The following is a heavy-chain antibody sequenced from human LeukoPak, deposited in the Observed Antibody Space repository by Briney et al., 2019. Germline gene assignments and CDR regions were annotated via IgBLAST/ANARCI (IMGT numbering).Heavy chain of an antibody. CDR2: IYYSGST. V-gene: IGHV4-59*01. CDR3: AREPYSDY. D-gene: IGHD5-12*01. CDR1: GGSISSYY. Sequence: SETLSLTCTASGGSISSYYWSWIRQPPGKGLEWIGYIYYSGSTNYNPSLKSRVTISVDTSKNQFSLKLSSVTAADTAVYYCAREPYSDYWGQGTLVTVSS. J-gene: IGHJ4*02.